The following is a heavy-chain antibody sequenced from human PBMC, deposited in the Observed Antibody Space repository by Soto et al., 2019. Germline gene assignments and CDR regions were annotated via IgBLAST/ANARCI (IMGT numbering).Heavy chain of an antibody. CDR2: IYKSATT. CDR3: ARGRYCLTGRCFPNWFDS. Sequence: SETLSLTCSVSGDSISTVDYFWAWIRQPPGQALEYIGYIYKSATTYYNPSFESRVAISLDTSKSQFSLNVTSVTAADTAVYFCARGRYCLTGRCFPNWFDSWGQGTLVTGSS. CDR1: GDSISTVDYF. D-gene: IGHD2-15*01. J-gene: IGHJ5*01. V-gene: IGHV4-30-4*01.